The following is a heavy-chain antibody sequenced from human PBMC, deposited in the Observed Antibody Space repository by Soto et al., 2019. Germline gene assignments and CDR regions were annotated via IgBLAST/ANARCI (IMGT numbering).Heavy chain of an antibody. V-gene: IGHV3-53*01. Sequence: GGSLRLSCAASGFTVSSNYMSWVRQAPGKGLEWVSVIYSGGSTYYADSVKGRFTISRDNSKNTLYLQMNSLRAEDTAVYYCARAPSSYSSSRTYYYYGMDVWGQGTTVTVSS. D-gene: IGHD6-6*01. CDR2: IYSGGST. J-gene: IGHJ6*02. CDR3: ARAPSSYSSSRTYYYYGMDV. CDR1: GFTVSSNY.